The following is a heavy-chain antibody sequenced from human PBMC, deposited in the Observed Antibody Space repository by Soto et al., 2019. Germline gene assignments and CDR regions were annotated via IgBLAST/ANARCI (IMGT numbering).Heavy chain of an antibody. V-gene: IGHV1-18*04. CDR1: GYSFTTHG. J-gene: IGHJ6*02. CDR3: ARDPPFSGILRGTPLMDV. CDR2: ISAYNGDT. D-gene: IGHD4-17*01. Sequence: ASVKVSCKASGYSFTTHGISWVRRAPGHGLEWMGWISAYNGDTHYVQRFQGRLTMTTDTSTSTAYMELRHLTSDDTAVYYRARDPPFSGILRGTPLMDVWGQGTTVTVSS.